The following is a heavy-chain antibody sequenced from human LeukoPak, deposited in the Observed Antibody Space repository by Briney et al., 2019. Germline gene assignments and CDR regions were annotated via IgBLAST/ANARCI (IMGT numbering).Heavy chain of an antibody. CDR3: ARTKLGFCSGGSCYRYFDN. D-gene: IGHD2-15*01. J-gene: IGHJ4*02. CDR2: INYGGRT. Sequence: TSQTLSLTCTVSGGSISSGDYYWSWIRQPPGKGLEWIGYINYGGRTYYNPSLKSRVTISVDTSKNQFSLNLSSVTAADTAVYFCARTKLGFCSGGSCYRYFDNWGQGTLVTVSS. CDR1: GGSISSGDYY. V-gene: IGHV4-30-4*01.